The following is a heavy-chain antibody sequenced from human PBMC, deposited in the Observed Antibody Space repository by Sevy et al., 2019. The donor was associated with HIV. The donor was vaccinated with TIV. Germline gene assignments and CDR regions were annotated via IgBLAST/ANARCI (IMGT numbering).Heavy chain of an antibody. CDR2: ISYDGSNK. CDR1: GFTFSNYG. J-gene: IGHJ4*02. CDR3: AKPDRYYDSSGYCDY. Sequence: GGSLRLSCAASGFTFSNYGMHWVRQAPGKGLEWVAVISYDGSNKYYADSVKGRFTISRDNSKNTLYLQMNSLRAEDTAVYYCAKPDRYYDSSGYCDYWGQGTLVTVSS. V-gene: IGHV3-30*18. D-gene: IGHD3-22*01.